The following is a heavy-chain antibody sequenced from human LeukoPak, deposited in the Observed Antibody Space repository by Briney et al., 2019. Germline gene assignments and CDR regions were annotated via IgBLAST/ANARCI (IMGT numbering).Heavy chain of an antibody. Sequence: SQTLSLTCAISGDSVSSNSAAWNWISQSPSRGLEWLGRTYYRSQWYNDYALSVKSRITINPDTSKNQFSLQLNSVTPEDTAVYYCARDRLEPGYYNFYGMDVWGHGTTVTVSS. CDR2: TYYRSQWYN. J-gene: IGHJ6*02. CDR3: ARDRLEPGYYNFYGMDV. D-gene: IGHD1-1*01. V-gene: IGHV6-1*01. CDR1: GDSVSSNSAA.